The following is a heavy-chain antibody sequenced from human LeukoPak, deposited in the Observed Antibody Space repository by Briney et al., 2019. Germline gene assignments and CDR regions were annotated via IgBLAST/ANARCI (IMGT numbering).Heavy chain of an antibody. J-gene: IGHJ4*02. Sequence: GGSLRLSCAASGFTFDDYAMHWVRQAPGKGLEWVSGISWNSGSIGYADSVKGRFTISRDNAKNSLYLQMNSLRAEDTALYYCAKDSYYDILTGLISLDYWGQGTLVTVSS. CDR2: ISWNSGSI. CDR3: AKDSYYDILTGLISLDY. CDR1: GFTFDDYA. D-gene: IGHD3-9*01. V-gene: IGHV3-9*01.